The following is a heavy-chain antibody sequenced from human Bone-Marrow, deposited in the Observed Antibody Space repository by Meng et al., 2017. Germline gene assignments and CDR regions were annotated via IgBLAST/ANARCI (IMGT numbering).Heavy chain of an antibody. CDR3: AKDIGGSYYYYYGMDV. Sequence: GESLKISCAASGFTFSSYAMSWVRQAPGKGLEWVSAISGSGGSTYYADSVKGRFTISRDNSKNTLYLQMNSLRAEDTAVYYCAKDIGGSYYYYYGMDVWGQGTTVTVYS. CDR2: ISGSGGST. D-gene: IGHD1-26*01. CDR1: GFTFSSYA. V-gene: IGHV3-23*01. J-gene: IGHJ6*02.